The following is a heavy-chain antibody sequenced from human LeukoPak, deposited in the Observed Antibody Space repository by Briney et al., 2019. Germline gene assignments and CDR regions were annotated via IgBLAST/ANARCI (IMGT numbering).Heavy chain of an antibody. D-gene: IGHD5-18*01. Sequence: ASVKVSCKASGYTFTGYSIHWVRQAPGQGLEWMGRINPNSGDTNYAPKFQGEVTMTRDTSISTAFMEVSRLRSDDTAIYYCTTTAGYNYGQYWGQGTLVTVSS. J-gene: IGHJ4*02. CDR3: TTTAGYNYGQY. V-gene: IGHV1-2*06. CDR1: GYTFTGYS. CDR2: INPNSGDT.